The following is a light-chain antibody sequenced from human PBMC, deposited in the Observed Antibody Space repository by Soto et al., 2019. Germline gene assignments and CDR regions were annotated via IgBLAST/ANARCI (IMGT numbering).Light chain of an antibody. Sequence: QTVVTQEPSFSVSPGGTVTLTCGLSSGSVSTDYYPSWYQQTPGQPPRTLIYSTNTRSPGVPDRFSGSILGNKAALTITGAQADDECDYYYGLYMGSGISVFGGGTKVTVL. J-gene: IGLJ3*02. CDR2: STN. V-gene: IGLV8-61*01. CDR1: SGSVSTDYY. CDR3: GLYMGSGISV.